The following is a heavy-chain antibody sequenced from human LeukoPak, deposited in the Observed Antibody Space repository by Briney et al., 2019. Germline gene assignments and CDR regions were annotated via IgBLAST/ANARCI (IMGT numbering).Heavy chain of an antibody. D-gene: IGHD3-22*01. CDR2: INSDGSST. V-gene: IGHV3-74*01. J-gene: IGHJ5*02. CDR1: GFTFSSYW. CDR3: ARWAPLAYYEGFDP. Sequence: GGSLRLSCAASGFTFSSYWMHWVRQAPGKGLGWVSRINSDGSSTSYADSVKGRFTISRDNAKNTLYLQMNSLRAVDTAVYYCARWAPLAYYEGFDPWGQGTLVTVSS.